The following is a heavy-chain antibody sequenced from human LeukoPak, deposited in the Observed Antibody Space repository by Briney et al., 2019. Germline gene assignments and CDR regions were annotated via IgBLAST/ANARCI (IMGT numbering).Heavy chain of an antibody. J-gene: IGHJ6*03. V-gene: IGHV4-38-2*02. Sequence: SETLSLTCTVSGYSISSGYYWGWIRQPPGKGLEWIGSIYHSGSTYNPSLKSRVTISVDTSKNQFSLKLSSVTAADTAVYYCARGSYPLRYYYYMDVWGKGTTVTISS. CDR3: ARGSYPLRYYYYMDV. CDR2: IYHSGST. CDR1: GYSISSGYY. D-gene: IGHD3-10*01.